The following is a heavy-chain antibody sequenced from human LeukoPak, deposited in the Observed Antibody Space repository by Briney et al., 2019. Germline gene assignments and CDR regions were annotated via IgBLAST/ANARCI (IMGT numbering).Heavy chain of an antibody. D-gene: IGHD4-17*01. V-gene: IGHV1-3*03. CDR2: INAGNGNT. CDR1: GYTFTSYA. CDR3: ARGDNYGDYLYYYYMDV. J-gene: IGHJ6*03. Sequence: ASVKVSCKASGYTFTSYAMHWVRQAPGQRLEWMGWINAGNGNTKYSQEFQGRVTITRDTPASTAYMELSSLRSEDMAVYYCARGDNYGDYLYYYYMDVWGKGTTVTISS.